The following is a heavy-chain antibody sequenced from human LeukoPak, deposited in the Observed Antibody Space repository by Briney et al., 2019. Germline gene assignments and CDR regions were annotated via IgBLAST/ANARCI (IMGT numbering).Heavy chain of an antibody. CDR3: ARGRGGGWYHCPPDY. D-gene: IGHD6-19*01. CDR2: INHSGST. V-gene: IGHV4-34*01. Sequence: SETLSLTCAVYGGSFSGYYWGWIRQPPGKGLEWIGEINHSGSTNYNPCLKSRVTISVATSKNQFSLKLSSVTAADTAVYYCARGRGGGWYHCPPDYWGQGTLVTVSS. CDR1: GGSFSGYY. J-gene: IGHJ4*02.